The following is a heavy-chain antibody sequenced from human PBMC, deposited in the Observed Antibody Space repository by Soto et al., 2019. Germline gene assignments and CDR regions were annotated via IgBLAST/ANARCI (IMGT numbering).Heavy chain of an antibody. V-gene: IGHV3-11*01. CDR3: ARIQGWGFDY. J-gene: IGHJ4*02. D-gene: IGHD3-16*01. CDR1: GFTFSDYY. Sequence: QVRLVESGGGLVKPGGSLRLSCAPSGFTFSDYYMSWIRQAPGKGLEWVSYITSSSGAMYYEDSVKGRFTISRDNAKNSLYLQMNTLRAEDTAVYYCARIQGWGFDYWGQGTVVTVSP. CDR2: ITSSSGAM.